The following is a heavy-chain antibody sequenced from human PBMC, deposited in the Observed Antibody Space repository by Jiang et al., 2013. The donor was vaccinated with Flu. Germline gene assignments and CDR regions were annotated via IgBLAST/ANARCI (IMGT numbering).Heavy chain of an antibody. J-gene: IGHJ4*02. Sequence: GSGLVKPSGTLSLTCAVSGGSISSSNWWSWVRQPPGKGLEWIGEIYHSGSTNYNPSLKSRVTISVDKSKNQFSLKLSSVTAADTAVYYCARGVGHYYDSSGYYYEDYWGQGTLVTVSS. V-gene: IGHV4-4*02. CDR1: GGSISSSNW. CDR3: ARGVGHYYDSSGYYYEDY. CDR2: IYHSGST. D-gene: IGHD3-22*01.